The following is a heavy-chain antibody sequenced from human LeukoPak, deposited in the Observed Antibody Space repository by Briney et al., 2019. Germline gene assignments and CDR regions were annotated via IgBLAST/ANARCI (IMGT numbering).Heavy chain of an antibody. Sequence: GGSLRLSCAASGFTFSSYWMHWVRQDPGKGRGWVSRINSDGSSTSYADSVKGRFTISRDNAKNTLYLQMNSLRAEDTAVYYCAGVYSGWYHMDVWGKGTTVTVSS. CDR3: AGVYSGWYHMDV. CDR1: GFTFSSYW. J-gene: IGHJ6*03. V-gene: IGHV3-74*01. D-gene: IGHD6-19*01. CDR2: INSDGSST.